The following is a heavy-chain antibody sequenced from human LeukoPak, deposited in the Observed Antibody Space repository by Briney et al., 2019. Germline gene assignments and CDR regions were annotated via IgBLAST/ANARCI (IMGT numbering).Heavy chain of an antibody. Sequence: ETLSLTCTVSGGSISSSSYYWGWIRQPPGTGLEWVSYISSSSSTIYYADSVKGRFTISRDNAKNSLYLQMNSLRAEDTAVYYCARSNSGSSTVFGPPDAFDIWGQGTMVTVSS. CDR2: ISSSSSTI. J-gene: IGHJ3*02. D-gene: IGHD1-26*01. V-gene: IGHV3-48*01. CDR3: ARSNSGSSTVFGPPDAFDI. CDR1: GGSISSSS.